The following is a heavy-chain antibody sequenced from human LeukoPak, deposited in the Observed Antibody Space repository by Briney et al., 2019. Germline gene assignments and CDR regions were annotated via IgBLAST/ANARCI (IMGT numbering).Heavy chain of an antibody. CDR1: GGSISSYY. D-gene: IGHD2-2*01. Sequence: SETLSLTCTVSGGSISSYYWSWIRQPPGKGLEWIGYIYYSGSTNYNPSFKSRVTISVDTSKNQFSLKLSSVTAADTAVYYCARHRVPDYYYYMDVWGKGTTVTVSS. J-gene: IGHJ6*03. CDR2: IYYSGST. CDR3: ARHRVPDYYYYMDV. V-gene: IGHV4-59*01.